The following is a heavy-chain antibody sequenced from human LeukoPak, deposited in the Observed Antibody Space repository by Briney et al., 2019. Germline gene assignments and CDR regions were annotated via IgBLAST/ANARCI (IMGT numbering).Heavy chain of an antibody. D-gene: IGHD6-6*01. J-gene: IGHJ4*02. CDR2: IYSGDNT. CDR1: GFTVSTNY. V-gene: IGHV3-66*01. CDR3: ARDYSYSSSAAPHT. Sequence: PGGSLRLSCAASGFTVSTNYMSWVRQAPGKGLEWVSVIYSGDNTYYADSVKGRFTISRDISKNTLYLQMNSLRAEDTAVYYCARDYSYSSSAAPHTWGQGTLVTVSS.